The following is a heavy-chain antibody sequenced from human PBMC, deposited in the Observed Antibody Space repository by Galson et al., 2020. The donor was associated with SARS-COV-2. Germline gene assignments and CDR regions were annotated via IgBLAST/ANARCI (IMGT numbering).Heavy chain of an antibody. J-gene: IGHJ4*02. D-gene: IGHD3-22*01. CDR1: GFTFKSYS. Sequence: GGSLRLSCAASGFTFKSYSMQWVRQAPGKGLEWVSYISSDRTSIFYADSVKGRFTISRDNAKNSLYLQLNSLGEEDTAVYYCARVFWPSSGHRGAPGFADYWGQGTLVTVSS. V-gene: IGHV3-48*02. CDR2: ISSDRTSI. CDR3: ARVFWPSSGHRGAPGFADY.